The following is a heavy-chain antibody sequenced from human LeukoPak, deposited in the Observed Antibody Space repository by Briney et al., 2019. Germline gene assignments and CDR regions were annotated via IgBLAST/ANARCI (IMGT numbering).Heavy chain of an antibody. CDR1: GYTFTSYD. V-gene: IGHV1-8*01. D-gene: IGHD6-19*01. CDR2: MNPNSGNT. Sequence: GASVKVSCKASGYTFTSYDINWVRQATGQGLEWMGWMNPNSGNTGYAQKFQGRVTMTRNTSISTAYMELSSLRSEDTAVYYCASRIAVAGTSDYWGQGTLVNLSS. J-gene: IGHJ4*02. CDR3: ASRIAVAGTSDY.